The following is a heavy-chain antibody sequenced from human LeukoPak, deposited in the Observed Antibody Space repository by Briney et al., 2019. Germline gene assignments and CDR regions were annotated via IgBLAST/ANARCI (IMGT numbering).Heavy chain of an antibody. CDR3: ARVIGKRFLEWLIY. V-gene: IGHV1-46*03. J-gene: IGHJ4*02. CDR2: INPSGGST. Sequence: ASVKVSFKASGYTFTSYYMHWVRQAPGQGLEWMGIINPSGGSTGYAQKFQGRVTMTRDMSTSTVYMELSSLRSEDTAVYYCARVIGKRFLEWLIYWGQGTLVTVSS. CDR1: GYTFTSYY. D-gene: IGHD3-3*01.